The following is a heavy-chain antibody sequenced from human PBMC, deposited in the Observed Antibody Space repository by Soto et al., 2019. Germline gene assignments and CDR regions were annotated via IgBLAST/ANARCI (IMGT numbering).Heavy chain of an antibody. CDR2: IYHSGST. V-gene: IGHV4-30-2*01. CDR1: GGSISSGGYS. D-gene: IGHD5-12*01. Sequence: QLQLQESGSGLVKPSQTLSLTCAVSGGSISSGGYSWSWIRQPPGKGLEWIGYIYHSGSTYYNPSLKRRGTMSVDRSKNQFSLKVRSVAAADTAVYYCAAGGGLPRYYWGQGTLVTVSS. CDR3: AAGGGLPRYY. J-gene: IGHJ4*02.